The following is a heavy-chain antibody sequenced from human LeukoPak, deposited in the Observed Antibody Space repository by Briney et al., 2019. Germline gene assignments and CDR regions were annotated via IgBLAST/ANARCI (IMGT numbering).Heavy chain of an antibody. CDR1: GYTFTGYY. J-gene: IGHJ6*02. Sequence: ASVKVSCKASGYTFTGYYMHWVRQAPGQGLEWMGWINPNSGGTNYAQKFQGRVTMTRDTSISTAYMELSRLRSDDTAVYYCARAYSGWPRASYYYGMDVRGQGTTVTVSS. CDR2: INPNSGGT. D-gene: IGHD6-19*01. CDR3: ARAYSGWPRASYYYGMDV. V-gene: IGHV1-2*02.